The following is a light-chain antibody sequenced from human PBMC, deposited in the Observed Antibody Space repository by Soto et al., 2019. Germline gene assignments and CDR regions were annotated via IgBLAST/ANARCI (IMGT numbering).Light chain of an antibody. V-gene: IGKV3-20*01. CDR2: GVS. CDR1: QTVSSSY. CDR3: QQYGGPPRT. Sequence: EIVLTQSPGTLSLSPGERATLSCRASQTVSSSYLAWFQQKPGQAPKLLIYGVSSRATSIPDRFSGSGSETDFTLTISRLEPEDFAVYYCQQYGGPPRTFGQGTKVEIK. J-gene: IGKJ1*01.